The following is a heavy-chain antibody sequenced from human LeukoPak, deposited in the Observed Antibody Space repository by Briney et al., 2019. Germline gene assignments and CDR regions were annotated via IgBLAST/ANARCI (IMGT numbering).Heavy chain of an antibody. J-gene: IGHJ3*02. V-gene: IGHV4-38-2*02. CDR1: GYSISSGYY. CDR3: ARDGCGGDCYQDDAFDI. CDR2: IFHIGGT. Sequence: PSETLSLTCTVSGYSISSGYYWGWIRQPPGKGLEGIGGIFHIGGTSYNPSLKSRVPISVDTSKNKFSLKLSSVAAADTAVYYCARDGCGGDCYQDDAFDIWGQGTMVTVSS. D-gene: IGHD2-21*02.